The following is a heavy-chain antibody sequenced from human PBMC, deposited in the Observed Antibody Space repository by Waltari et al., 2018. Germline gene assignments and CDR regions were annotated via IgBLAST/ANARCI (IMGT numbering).Heavy chain of an antibody. D-gene: IGHD4-4*01. CDR3: ARDPTTVTTRRPMDV. CDR2: ISSSSSTI. CDR1: GSTFSSYS. V-gene: IGHV3-48*02. J-gene: IGHJ6*04. Sequence: EVQLVESGGGLVQPGGSLRLSCAASGSTFSSYSMHWVRQAPGKVLEWVSYISSSSSTIYYADSVKGRFTISRDNAKNSLYLQMNSLRDEDTAVYYCARDPTTVTTRRPMDVWGKGTTVTVSS.